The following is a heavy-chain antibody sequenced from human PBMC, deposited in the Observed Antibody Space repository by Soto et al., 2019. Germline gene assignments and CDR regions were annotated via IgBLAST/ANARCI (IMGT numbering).Heavy chain of an antibody. V-gene: IGHV3-23*01. CDR2: ISGSGGST. CDR1: GFTFSSYA. Sequence: EVQLLESGGGLVQPGGSLRLSCAASGFTFSSYAMSWVRQAPGKGLEWVSAISGSGGSTYYADSVKGRFTISRDNSKNTLYLQMNSLRAKDTAVYYCAKGAAGEPYYYYGMDVWGQGTTVTVSS. J-gene: IGHJ6*02. CDR3: AKGAAGEPYYYYGMDV. D-gene: IGHD6-25*01.